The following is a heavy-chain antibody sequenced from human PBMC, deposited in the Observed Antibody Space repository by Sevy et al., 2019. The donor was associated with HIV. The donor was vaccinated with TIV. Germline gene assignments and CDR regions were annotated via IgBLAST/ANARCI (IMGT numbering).Heavy chain of an antibody. CDR2: IYITGDT. Sequence: SETLSLTCTVSGGSINNYYWSWIRQPAGKGLEWIGRIYITGDTNYNPSLNSRVTMSVDTSKNQLSLKLKSVTAAETAVYYCARDLVPGVSEGDDAFDIWGQGTMVTVSS. CDR3: ARDLVPGVSEGDDAFDI. D-gene: IGHD2-21*02. J-gene: IGHJ3*02. V-gene: IGHV4-4*07. CDR1: GGSINNYY.